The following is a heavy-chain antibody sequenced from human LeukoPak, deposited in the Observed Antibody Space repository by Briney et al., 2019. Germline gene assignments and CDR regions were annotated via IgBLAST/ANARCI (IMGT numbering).Heavy chain of an antibody. CDR3: ALIAAVDDVVVTDAYFDY. CDR1: GYTFTSYY. Sequence: ASVKVSCKASGYTFTSYYMHWVRQAPGQGLEWMGIINPSGGSTSYAQKFQGRVTMTRDTSTSTVYMELSSLRSEDTAMYYCALIAAVDDVVVTDAYFDYWGQGTLVTVSS. V-gene: IGHV1-46*01. CDR2: INPSGGST. D-gene: IGHD2-21*02. J-gene: IGHJ4*02.